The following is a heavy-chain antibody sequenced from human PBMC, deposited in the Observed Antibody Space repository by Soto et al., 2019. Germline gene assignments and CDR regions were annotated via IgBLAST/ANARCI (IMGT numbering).Heavy chain of an antibody. Sequence: TLSLTCTVSRGSIFAVGSSCIGIRQPPWVGLELIGYIYHSGTTLFNPSLKARLTMSLDWSNNQLSLILNSVTAADTAVYHCARAHFYSGSGNFNNLMFDPWGQGTQVTVSS. D-gene: IGHD3-3*02. J-gene: IGHJ5*02. V-gene: IGHV4-30-2*01. CDR3: ARAHFYSGSGNFNNLMFDP. CDR2: IYHSGTT. CDR1: RGSIFAVGSS.